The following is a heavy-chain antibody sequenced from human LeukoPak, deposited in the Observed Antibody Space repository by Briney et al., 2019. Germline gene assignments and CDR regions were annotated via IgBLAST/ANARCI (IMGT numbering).Heavy chain of an antibody. CDR1: GGSINNYY. CDR3: ARSSSGRTPLGY. D-gene: IGHD3-22*01. CDR2: IYYSGGSGST. Sequence: PSETLSLTCTVSGGSINNYYWSWIRQSPGKGLEWIGYIYYSGGSGSTNYNPSFKSRVTISVDMSKNQFSLKLNSVAAADTAVYYCARSSSGRTPLGYWGQGTLVTVSS. V-gene: IGHV4-59*01. J-gene: IGHJ4*02.